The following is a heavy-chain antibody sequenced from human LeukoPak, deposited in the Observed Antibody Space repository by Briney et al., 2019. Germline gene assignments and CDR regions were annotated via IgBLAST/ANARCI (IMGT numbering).Heavy chain of an antibody. J-gene: IGHJ4*02. CDR3: VKVAKFYYGSESNYFFEH. Sequence: PGGSLRLSCEAPGFTFTTFWMSWVRQAPGKGLEWVANINQDATEKYYVDSVKGRFTISRDNAKNSVYLQMNSLRVEDTAIYFCVKVAKFYYGSESNYFFEHWGQGTPVTASS. CDR1: GFTFTTFW. V-gene: IGHV3-7*01. CDR2: INQDATEK. D-gene: IGHD3-10*01.